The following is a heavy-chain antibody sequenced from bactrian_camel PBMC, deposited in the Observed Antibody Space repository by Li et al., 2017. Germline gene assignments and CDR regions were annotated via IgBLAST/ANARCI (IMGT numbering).Heavy chain of an antibody. CDR1: GYLFSSCG. V-gene: IGHV3S53*01. Sequence: HVQLVESGGGSVQAGGSLKLSCTASGYLFSSCGMGWYRQTPGKERECLASMDEDGTATYVDSVKSRYTITSDNTNYSTYLQMNNLKTEDSAVYSCKPVPSTADSARCYYEDCLDGQGTQVTVCS. CDR2: MDEDGTA. D-gene: IGHD3*01. J-gene: IGHJ4*01.